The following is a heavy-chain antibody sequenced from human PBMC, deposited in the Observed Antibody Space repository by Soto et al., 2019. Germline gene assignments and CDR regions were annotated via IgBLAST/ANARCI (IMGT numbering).Heavy chain of an antibody. CDR2: IIPIFGTA. J-gene: IGHJ4*02. CDR3: ARDGGRHSGGIDY. V-gene: IGHV1-69*01. CDR1: GGTFSSYS. Sequence: QVQLVQSGAEVKKPGSSVKVSCKASGGTFSSYSINWVRQAPGQGLEWMGEIIPIFGTANYAQKFHGRVTITADEATSTAYMELSSLRSEDKAVYYCARDGGRHSGGIDYWGQGTLVTVSS. D-gene: IGHD1-26*01.